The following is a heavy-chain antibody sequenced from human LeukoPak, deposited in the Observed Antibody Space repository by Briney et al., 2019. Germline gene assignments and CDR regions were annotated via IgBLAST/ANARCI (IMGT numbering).Heavy chain of an antibody. CDR2: MNTNSGNT. CDR3: ARFLRNNYDFWSGYYNYFDY. Sequence: ASVKVSCKASGYTFTSYDINWVRQATGQGLEWMGWMNTNSGNTGYAQKFHGRVTMTRNTSISTAYMELSSLRSEDTAVYYCARFLRNNYDFWSGYYNYFDYWGQGTLVTVSS. J-gene: IGHJ4*02. CDR1: GYTFTSYD. V-gene: IGHV1-8*01. D-gene: IGHD3-3*01.